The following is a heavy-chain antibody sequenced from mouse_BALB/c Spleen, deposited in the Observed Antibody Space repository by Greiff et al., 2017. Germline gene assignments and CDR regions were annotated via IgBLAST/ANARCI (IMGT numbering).Heavy chain of an antibody. CDR3: AREGMDY. CDR1: GYTFTDYY. J-gene: IGHJ4*01. Sequence: QVQLKESGAELVRSGASVKISCKASGYTFTDYYINWVKQKPGQGLEWIGWIYPGSGNTKYNEKFKGKATLTVDTSSSTAYMQLSSLTSEDTAVYFCAREGMDYWGQGTSVTVSS. V-gene: IGHV1-84*02. CDR2: IYPGSGNT.